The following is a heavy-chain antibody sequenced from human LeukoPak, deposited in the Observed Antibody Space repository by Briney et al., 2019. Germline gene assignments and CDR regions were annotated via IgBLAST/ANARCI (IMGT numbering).Heavy chain of an antibody. Sequence: SVKVSCKASGITFRNYAFSGVRQAPGQGLEWMGGIIPIFGTINYAQNFQARLTITTDEATSTANMELSSLRSEDTAVYYCATWTRGHYYMDVWGKGTTVTVSS. CDR1: GITFRNYA. J-gene: IGHJ6*03. CDR2: IIPIFGTI. V-gene: IGHV1-69*05. D-gene: IGHD3/OR15-3a*01. CDR3: ATWTRGHYYMDV.